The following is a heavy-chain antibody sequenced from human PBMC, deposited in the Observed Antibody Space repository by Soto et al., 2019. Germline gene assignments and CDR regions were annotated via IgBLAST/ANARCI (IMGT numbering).Heavy chain of an antibody. V-gene: IGHV3-53*01. CDR1: GFTVSSNY. D-gene: IGHD4-17*01. Sequence: GGSLRLSCAASGFTVSSNYMSWVRQAPGKGLEWVSVIYSGGSTYYADSVKGRFTISRDNSKNTLYLQMNSLRAEDTAVYYCARAPPTDYGGIDYYFDYWGQGTLVTVSS. CDR3: ARAPPTDYGGIDYYFDY. CDR2: IYSGGST. J-gene: IGHJ4*02.